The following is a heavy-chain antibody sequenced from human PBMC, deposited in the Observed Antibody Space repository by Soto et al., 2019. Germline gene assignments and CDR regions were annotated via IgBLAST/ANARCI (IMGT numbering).Heavy chain of an antibody. CDR1: GFTFSTYG. CDR2: IWYDGSNR. J-gene: IGHJ4*02. Sequence: QVQLVESGGGVVQPGRSLTISCTASGFTFSTYGMHWVRQAPGKGLEWVAAIWYDGSNRYSEDSVKGRFTITRDNFNNMLYLQMSSLRTEDTAVYYCARDQYIGYDSVFDSWGQGTLVTVSP. D-gene: IGHD5-12*01. V-gene: IGHV3-33*01. CDR3: ARDQYIGYDSVFDS.